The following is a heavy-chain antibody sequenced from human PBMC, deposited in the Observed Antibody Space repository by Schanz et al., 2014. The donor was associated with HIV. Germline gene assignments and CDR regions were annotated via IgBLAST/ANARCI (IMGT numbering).Heavy chain of an antibody. CDR3: ARVATSGFFDDY. Sequence: QVQLVESGGGVVQPGRSLRLSCVASGFTFSAHGMYWVRQAPGKGLEWVAFVWSDGNNKYYADSVKGRFTISRDNAKNSLYLQMSSLRAEDTAVYYCARVATSGFFDDYWGQGTLVIVSS. V-gene: IGHV3-33*01. D-gene: IGHD1-1*01. CDR2: VWSDGNNK. CDR1: GFTFSAHG. J-gene: IGHJ4*02.